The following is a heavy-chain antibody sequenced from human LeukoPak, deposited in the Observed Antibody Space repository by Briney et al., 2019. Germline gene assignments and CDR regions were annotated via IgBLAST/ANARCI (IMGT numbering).Heavy chain of an antibody. CDR3: ARTPPHLRKLHAFDI. D-gene: IGHD1-7*01. CDR2: INHSGST. Sequence: PSETLSLTCAVYGGSFSGYYWSWIRQPPGKGLEWIGEINHSGSTNYNPSLKSRVTISVDTSKNQFSLKLSSVTAADTAVYYCARTPPHLRKLHAFDIWGQGTMVTVSS. CDR1: GGSFSGYY. J-gene: IGHJ3*02. V-gene: IGHV4-34*01.